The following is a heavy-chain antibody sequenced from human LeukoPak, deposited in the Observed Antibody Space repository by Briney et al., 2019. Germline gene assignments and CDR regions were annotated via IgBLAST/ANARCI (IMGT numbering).Heavy chain of an antibody. V-gene: IGHV1-8*01. CDR3: ARGPRSDSRSWYYGMDV. CDR2: MNPNSGNT. Sequence: ASVKVSCKASGYTFTSYDINWVRQATGQGLEWMGWMNPNSGNTGYAQKFQGRVTMTRNTSISTAYMELSSLRSEDTAVYYCARGPRSDSRSWYYGMDVWGQGTTVTVSS. D-gene: IGHD6-13*01. CDR1: GYTFTSYD. J-gene: IGHJ6*02.